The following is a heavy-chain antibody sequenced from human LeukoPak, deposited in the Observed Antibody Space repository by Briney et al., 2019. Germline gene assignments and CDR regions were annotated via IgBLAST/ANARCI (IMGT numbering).Heavy chain of an antibody. J-gene: IGHJ4*02. D-gene: IGHD3-22*01. Sequence: SQTLSLTCTVSGGSISSGGYYWSWIRQHPGKGLEWIGYIYYSGSTYYNPSLKSRVTISVDTSKNQFSLKLSSVTAADTAVYYCARGLESYYDSSGRGEYYFDYWGQGTLVTVSS. CDR2: IYYSGST. CDR3: ARGLESYYDSSGRGEYYFDY. V-gene: IGHV4-31*03. CDR1: GGSISSGGYY.